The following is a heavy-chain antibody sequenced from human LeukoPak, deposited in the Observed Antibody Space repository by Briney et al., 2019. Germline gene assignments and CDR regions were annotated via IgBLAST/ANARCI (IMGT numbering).Heavy chain of an antibody. D-gene: IGHD6-19*01. CDR2: IIPIFGTA. V-gene: IGHV1-69*05. Sequence: SVKVSCKASGGTFSSYAISWVRQAPGQGLEWIGGIIPIFGTANYAQKFQGRVTITTDESTSTAYMELSSLRSEDTAVYYCARHSSGWYWFNPWGQGTLVTVSS. CDR3: ARHSSGWYWFNP. J-gene: IGHJ5*02. CDR1: GGTFSSYA.